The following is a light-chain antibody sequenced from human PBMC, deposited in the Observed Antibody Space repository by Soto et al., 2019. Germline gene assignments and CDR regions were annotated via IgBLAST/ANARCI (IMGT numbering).Light chain of an antibody. CDR3: QKSNSAWT. CDR2: AAS. V-gene: IGKV1-27*01. CDR1: QGISNY. J-gene: IGKJ1*01. Sequence: DIQMTQSPSSLSASVGDRVTITCRASQGISNYLVWYQQKPGKVPKVLIYAASTLQSGVPSRFSGSGSGTDFTLTISSLQPEDVANYYCQKSNSAWTFGQGTKVEIK.